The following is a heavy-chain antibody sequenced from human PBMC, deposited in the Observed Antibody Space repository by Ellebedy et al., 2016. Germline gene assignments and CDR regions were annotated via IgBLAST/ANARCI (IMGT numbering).Heavy chain of an antibody. Sequence: GESLKISXAASGFTFSSYWMSWVRQAPGKGLEWVANIKQDGSEKYYVDSVKGRFTISRDNAKNSLYLQMNSLRAEDTAVFYCASWYHYSVGDYWGQGTLVTVSS. J-gene: IGHJ4*02. CDR2: IKQDGSEK. V-gene: IGHV3-7*01. CDR3: ASWYHYSVGDY. D-gene: IGHD2-15*01. CDR1: GFTFSSYW.